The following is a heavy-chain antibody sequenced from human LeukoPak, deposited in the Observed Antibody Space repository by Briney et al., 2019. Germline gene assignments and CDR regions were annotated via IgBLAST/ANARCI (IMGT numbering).Heavy chain of an antibody. CDR2: IKSKTDGGTT. V-gene: IGHV3-15*01. D-gene: IGHD4-17*01. CDR3: TTGYVYGDYVNY. J-gene: IGHJ4*02. CDR1: GFTFSNAW. Sequence: PGGSLRLSCAASGFTFSNAWMSWVRQAPGKGLEWVGRIKSKTDGGTTDYAAPVKGKFTISRDDSKNTLYLQMNSLKTEDTAVYYCTTGYVYGDYVNYWGQGTLVTVSS.